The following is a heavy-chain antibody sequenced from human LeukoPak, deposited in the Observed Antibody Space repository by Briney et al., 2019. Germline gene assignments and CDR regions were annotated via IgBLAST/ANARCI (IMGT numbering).Heavy chain of an antibody. Sequence: ASVKVSCKASGYTFTGYYLHWVRQAPGQGLEWMGWINPNSGGTNYAQNFQGRVTMTRDTSISTAYMELSKLRSDDTAVYYCARDELSTIDYWGQGTLVTVSS. J-gene: IGHJ4*02. CDR1: GYTFTGYY. D-gene: IGHD2-15*01. CDR2: INPNSGGT. V-gene: IGHV1-2*02. CDR3: ARDELSTIDY.